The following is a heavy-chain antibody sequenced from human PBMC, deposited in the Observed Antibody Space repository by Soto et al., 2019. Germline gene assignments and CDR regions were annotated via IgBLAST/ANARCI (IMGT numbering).Heavy chain of an antibody. V-gene: IGHV4-4*08. Sequence: SXTLCLTCTVSGGTMSTNYWSWIRQPLGKGLEWIGYISSSGYTNYNASLKSRITISIDTSKNQFSLKLTSVTAADTAVYYCASLHGARFDPWGQGTLVTVSS. CDR2: ISSSGYT. CDR3: ASLHGARFDP. J-gene: IGHJ5*02. CDR1: GGTMSTNY. D-gene: IGHD4-17*01.